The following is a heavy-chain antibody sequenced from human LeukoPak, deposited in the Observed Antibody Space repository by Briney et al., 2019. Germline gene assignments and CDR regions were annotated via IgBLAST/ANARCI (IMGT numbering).Heavy chain of an antibody. CDR1: GFTFSSYA. Sequence: QSGGSLRLSCAASGFTFSSYAMSWVRQAPGKGLEWVSAISGSGGSTYYADSVKGRFTISRDHSKNTLYLQMNSLRAEDTAVYYCAKGDRVKVVVPGAETYWGQGTLVTVSS. V-gene: IGHV3-23*01. CDR2: ISGSGGST. D-gene: IGHD2-2*01. CDR3: AKGDRVKVVVPGAETY. J-gene: IGHJ4*02.